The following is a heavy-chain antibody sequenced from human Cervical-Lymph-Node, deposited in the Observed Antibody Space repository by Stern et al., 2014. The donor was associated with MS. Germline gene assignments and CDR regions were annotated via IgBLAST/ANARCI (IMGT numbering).Heavy chain of an antibody. J-gene: IGHJ6*02. CDR1: GFSLSNARMG. D-gene: IGHD5-18*01. CDR3: ARTRGYSNGYYNYGMDV. V-gene: IGHV2-26*01. CDR2: IFSNDEK. Sequence: SWLESGPVLVKPTETLTLTCTVSGFSLSNARMGVSWIRQPPGKALEWLAPIFSNDEKSYITSLQSRLTISKDTSKSQVVLNMTNMDPVDTATYYCARTRGYSNGYYNYGMDVWGQGTTVTVSS.